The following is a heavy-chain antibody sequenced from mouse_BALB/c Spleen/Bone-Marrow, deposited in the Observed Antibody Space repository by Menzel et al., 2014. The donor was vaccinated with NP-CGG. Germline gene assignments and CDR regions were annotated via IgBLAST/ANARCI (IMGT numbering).Heavy chain of an antibody. CDR1: GYTFSNYW. V-gene: IGHV1-5*01. CDR2: IRPGNSDT. D-gene: IGHD3-1*01. J-gene: IGHJ2*01. Sequence: VQLQQSGTVLARPGAAVKMSCKASGYTFSNYWMHWIKQRPGQGLEWIGTIRPGNSDTTYNQKFKGKAKLTAVTSTSTAYMELSSLTNEDSAVYYCITLARNNFDYWGQGTTLTVSS. CDR3: ITLARNNFDY.